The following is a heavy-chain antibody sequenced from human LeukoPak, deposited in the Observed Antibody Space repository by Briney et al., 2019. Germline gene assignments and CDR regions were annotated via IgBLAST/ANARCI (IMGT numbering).Heavy chain of an antibody. CDR3: ARGLYDRSGYYFDN. Sequence: PSETLSLTCTVSGVSISNHYWSWMRQPAGKGLEWIGRIYTSGSTNYNPSLKSRVTMSVDTSKNQFSLKLSSVTAADTAVYYCARGLYDRSGYYFDNWGQGTLVTVSS. J-gene: IGHJ4*02. V-gene: IGHV4-4*07. CDR1: GVSISNHY. D-gene: IGHD3-22*01. CDR2: IYTSGST.